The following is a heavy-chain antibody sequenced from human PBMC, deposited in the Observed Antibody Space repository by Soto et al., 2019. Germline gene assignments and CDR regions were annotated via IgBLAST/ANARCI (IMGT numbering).Heavy chain of an antibody. J-gene: IGHJ6*02. CDR1: GYTFTGYY. D-gene: IGHD2-21*02. CDR3: ARDRPVVTAILTSYYYYYGMDV. CDR2: INPNSGGT. Sequence: ASVKVSCKASGYTFTGYYMHWVRQAPGQGLEWMGWINPNSGGTNYAQKFQGWVTMTRDTSISTAYMELSRLRSDDTAVYYCARDRPVVTAILTSYYYYYGMDVWGQGTTVTVSS. V-gene: IGHV1-2*04.